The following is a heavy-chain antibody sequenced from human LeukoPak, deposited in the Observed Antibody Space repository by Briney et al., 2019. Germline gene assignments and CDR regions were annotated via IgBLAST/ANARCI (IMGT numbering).Heavy chain of an antibody. Sequence: VASVKVSCKASGYTFTGCYMHWVRQAPGQGLEWMGWINPNSGGTNYAQKFQGWVTMTRDTSISTAYMELSRLRSDDTAVYYCARETDDSSGYAYAFDIWGQGTMVTVSS. J-gene: IGHJ3*02. CDR2: INPNSGGT. CDR1: GYTFTGCY. CDR3: ARETDDSSGYAYAFDI. D-gene: IGHD3-22*01. V-gene: IGHV1-2*04.